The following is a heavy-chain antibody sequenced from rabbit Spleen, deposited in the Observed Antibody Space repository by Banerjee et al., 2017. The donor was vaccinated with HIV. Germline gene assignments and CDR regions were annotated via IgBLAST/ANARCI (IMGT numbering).Heavy chain of an antibody. CDR2: VAAGVSFTS. J-gene: IGHJ6*01. D-gene: IGHD8-1*01. CDR1: GFSFTYIDY. V-gene: IGHV1S40*01. CDR3: ARDSGTSFSSYGMDL. Sequence: QSLEESGGGLVKPEGSLTLTCKASGFSFTYIDYLCWVRQPPGKGPEWIACVAAGVSFTSYYATWAKGRFTISKTSSTTVTLQMTSLTAADTATYFCARDSGTSFSSYGMDLWGPGPSSPS.